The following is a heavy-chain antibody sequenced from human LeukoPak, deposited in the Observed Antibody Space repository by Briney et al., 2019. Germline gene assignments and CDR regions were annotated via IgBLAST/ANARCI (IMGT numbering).Heavy chain of an antibody. Sequence: GGSLRLSCLASGFTFSTYGMHWVRQGPGKGLEWVAIISYDGREKYYAESVKGRLTVSRDNSKNTLYLQMNNLRVEDTAVYFCARGSYSSAWYDFLDFWGQGALVTVSS. CDR3: ARGSYSSAWYDFLDF. CDR2: ISYDGREK. CDR1: GFTFSTYG. D-gene: IGHD6-19*01. J-gene: IGHJ4*02. V-gene: IGHV3-30*03.